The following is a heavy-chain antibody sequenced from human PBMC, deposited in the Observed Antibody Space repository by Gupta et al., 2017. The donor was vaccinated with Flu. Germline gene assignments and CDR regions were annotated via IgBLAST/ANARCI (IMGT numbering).Heavy chain of an antibody. CDR1: GVTFSSYA. Sequence: QVQLVQSGAEVKKPGSSVKVSCKASGVTFSSYAINWVRQAPGQGLEWMGGIIPVLGPTNYAQKFQGRVTITADESTSTAYRELSSLRSEDTAVYYCARKGGGHCSGGTCYSFDYWGQGTLVTVSS. CDR2: IIPVLGPT. CDR3: ARKGGGHCSGGTCYSFDY. V-gene: IGHV1-69*01. D-gene: IGHD2-15*01. J-gene: IGHJ4*02.